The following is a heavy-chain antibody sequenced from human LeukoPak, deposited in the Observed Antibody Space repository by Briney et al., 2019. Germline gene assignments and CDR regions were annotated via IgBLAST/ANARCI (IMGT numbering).Heavy chain of an antibody. Sequence: GGSLRLSCVASGFRFGHYAMSWVRQAPGKGLQWVSQISGTGGATLYAGFARGRFTISRDNSKKTLSLQMSGLRVEDTAMYYCVKDPRDTYGTNWFVSWGQGTLLIVSS. J-gene: IGHJ5*01. V-gene: IGHV3-23*01. CDR2: ISGTGGAT. D-gene: IGHD2-21*01. CDR1: GFRFGHYA. CDR3: VKDPRDTYGTNWFVS.